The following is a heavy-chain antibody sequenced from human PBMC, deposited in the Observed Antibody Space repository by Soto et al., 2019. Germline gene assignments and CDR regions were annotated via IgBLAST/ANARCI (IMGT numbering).Heavy chain of an antibody. CDR1: GFTFSSYG. CDR2: IWYDGSNK. Sequence: QVQLVESGGGVVQPGRSLRLSCAASGFTFSSYGMHWVRQAPGKGLEWVAVIWYDGSNKYYADSVKGRFTISRDNSKNTLYLQMNSLRAEDTAVYYCARGLGELSLPYSYYYGMDVWGQGTTVTVSS. CDR3: ARGLGELSLPYSYYYGMDV. V-gene: IGHV3-33*01. D-gene: IGHD3-16*02. J-gene: IGHJ6*02.